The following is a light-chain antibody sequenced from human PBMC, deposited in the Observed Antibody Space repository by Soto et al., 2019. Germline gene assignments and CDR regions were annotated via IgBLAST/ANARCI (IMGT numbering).Light chain of an antibody. CDR2: GAS. J-gene: IGKJ3*01. V-gene: IGKV3-20*01. CDR3: QQYGNAPFT. Sequence: EIVLTQSPGTLSFSPGERATLTCRASQSVFSSYLAWSQQKPGQAPRLLIYGASSRATGIPDRFSGSGSGTDFTLTISRLEPEDFAVYYCQQYGNAPFTFGPGTKVDIK. CDR1: QSVFSSY.